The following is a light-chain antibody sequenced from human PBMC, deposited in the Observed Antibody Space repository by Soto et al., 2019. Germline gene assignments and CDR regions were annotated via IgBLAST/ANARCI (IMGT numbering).Light chain of an antibody. V-gene: IGKV3D-15*01. CDR2: GAS. CDR3: QQYNNSPT. J-gene: IGKJ1*01. CDR1: QSVSTY. Sequence: EIVLTQSPGTLSLSPWERATLSCRASQSVSTYLAWYQQKPGQAPRLLIYGASTRATGIPARFSGSGSGTEFTLTISSLQSEDFAVYYCQQYNNSPTFGQGTKVDIK.